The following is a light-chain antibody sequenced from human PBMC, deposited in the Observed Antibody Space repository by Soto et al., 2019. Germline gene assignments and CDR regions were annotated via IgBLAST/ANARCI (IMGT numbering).Light chain of an antibody. CDR2: DNN. J-gene: IGLJ3*02. V-gene: IGLV1-44*01. CDR1: SSNIGTNT. Sequence: QPVLTQPPSASGTPGQRVTISCYGSSSNIGTNTVNWYQQLPGTAPKLLIYDNNHRPSGVPDRFSGSKSGTSASLAISGLQSEPEADYYCAAWDDSLNGWVFGGGTKLTVL. CDR3: AAWDDSLNGWV.